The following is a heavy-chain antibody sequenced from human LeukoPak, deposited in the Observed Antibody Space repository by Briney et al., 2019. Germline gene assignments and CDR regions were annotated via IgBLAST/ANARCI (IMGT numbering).Heavy chain of an antibody. D-gene: IGHD6-13*01. J-gene: IGHJ4*02. V-gene: IGHV1-69*13. CDR2: IIPIFGTA. CDR3: ARSGATRQQLANFDY. Sequence: ASVKVSCKASGGTFSSYAISWVRQAPGQGLEWMGGIIPIFGTANYAQKFQGRVTITADESTSTAYMELSSLRSEDTAVYYCARSGATRQQLANFDYWSQGTLVTVSS. CDR1: GGTFSSYA.